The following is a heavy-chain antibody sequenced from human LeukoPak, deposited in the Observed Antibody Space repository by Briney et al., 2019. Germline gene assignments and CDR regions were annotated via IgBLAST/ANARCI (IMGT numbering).Heavy chain of an antibody. V-gene: IGHV3-21*01. D-gene: IGHD6-19*01. CDR1: GFTFSSYS. J-gene: IGHJ6*02. CDR2: ISSSSSYI. Sequence: GGSLRLSCAASGFTFSSYSMNWVRQAPGKGLEWVSSISSSSSYIYYADSVKGRFTISRDNAKNSLYLQVNSLRAEDTAVYYCARPLWLPGGYYYYGMDVWGQGTTVTVS. CDR3: ARPLWLPGGYYYYGMDV.